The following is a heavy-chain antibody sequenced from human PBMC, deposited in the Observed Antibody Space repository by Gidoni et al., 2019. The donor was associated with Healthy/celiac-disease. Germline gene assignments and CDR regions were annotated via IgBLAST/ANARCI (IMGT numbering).Heavy chain of an antibody. J-gene: IGHJ4*02. CDR1: GFPFSNAC. CDR3: TTVRYGYCSGGSCYSNDFDY. D-gene: IGHD2-15*01. Sequence: EVQLVESGGGLVKPGGSLRLSCAASGFPFSNACVSWVRKAPGKGLEWVGRIKSKTDGGTTDYAATGKGRFTISRDDSKNTLYLQMNSLKTEDTAVYYCTTVRYGYCSGGSCYSNDFDYWGQGTLVTVSS. V-gene: IGHV3-15*01. CDR2: IKSKTDGGTT.